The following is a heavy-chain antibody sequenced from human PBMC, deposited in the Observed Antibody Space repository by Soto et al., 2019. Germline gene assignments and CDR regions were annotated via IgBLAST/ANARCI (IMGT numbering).Heavy chain of an antibody. Sequence: GGSMRLSCAASGFTFSSYDMHWVRQAPGKGLEWVAVISYDGSNKYYADSVKGRFTISRDNSKNTLYLQMNSLRAEDTAVYYCAKDGPYDTTLGAFDIWGQGTVVTVSS. D-gene: IGHD3-22*01. CDR3: AKDGPYDTTLGAFDI. J-gene: IGHJ3*02. V-gene: IGHV3-30*18. CDR2: ISYDGSNK. CDR1: GFTFSSYD.